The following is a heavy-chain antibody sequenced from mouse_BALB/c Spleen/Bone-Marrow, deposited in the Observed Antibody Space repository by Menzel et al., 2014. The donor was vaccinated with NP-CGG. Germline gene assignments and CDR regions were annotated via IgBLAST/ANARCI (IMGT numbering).Heavy chain of an antibody. D-gene: IGHD1-2*01. J-gene: IGHJ2*01. CDR3: ARGGEFITSAFDY. V-gene: IGHV2-9*02. Sequence: VQGVESGPGLVAPSQSLSIICTVSGFSLTSSGVHWVRQPPGKGLEWLGVIWAGGSTNYNSALMSRLSISKDNSKSQVFLKMNSLQTDDTAMYYCARGGEFITSAFDYWGQGTTLTVSS. CDR1: GFSLTSSG. CDR2: IWAGGST.